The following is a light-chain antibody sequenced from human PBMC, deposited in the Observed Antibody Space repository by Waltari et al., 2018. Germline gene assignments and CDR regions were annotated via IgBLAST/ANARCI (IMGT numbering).Light chain of an antibody. CDR3: QQSHLTPT. V-gene: IGKV1-39*01. J-gene: IGKJ4*01. Sequence: DIQMPQSPPSLSASVGDTVTISCRASQPMLNLLNWYQHKPGKAPKLLLYAASTLQSGVPSRFRGRGSGTDFALTITSLQPEDFATYYCQQSHLTPTFGGGTKVQI. CDR1: QPMLNL. CDR2: AAS.